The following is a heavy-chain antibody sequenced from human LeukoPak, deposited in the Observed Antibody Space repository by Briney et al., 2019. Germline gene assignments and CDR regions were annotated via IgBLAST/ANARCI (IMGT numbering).Heavy chain of an antibody. CDR3: ARLLMEGRRNYFYYTDV. V-gene: IGHV5-51*01. CDR1: GHNFTSQW. J-gene: IGHJ6*03. CDR2: IFTDDSDI. D-gene: IGHD3-3*01. Sequence: GESLQISCKCSGHNFTSQWIGGARQLPGKGLEGMGIIFTDDSDIRVSPSCQGHFTLSADKSINTAYLQWASLKASDSAIYYCARLLMEGRRNYFYYTDVWGEGTTVTVSS.